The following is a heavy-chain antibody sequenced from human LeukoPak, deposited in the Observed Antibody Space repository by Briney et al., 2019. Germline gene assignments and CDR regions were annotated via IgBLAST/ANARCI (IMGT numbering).Heavy chain of an antibody. J-gene: IGHJ5*02. Sequence: SETLSLTCTVSGGYIRSYYWSWIRQPPGKGLEWIGYIYYSGSTNYNPSLKSRVTISVDTSKNQFSLKLSSVTAADTAVYYCARARVWGSYRRKDNWFDPWGQGTLVTVSS. V-gene: IGHV4-59*12. D-gene: IGHD3-16*02. CDR3: ARARVWGSYRRKDNWFDP. CDR1: GGYIRSYY. CDR2: IYYSGST.